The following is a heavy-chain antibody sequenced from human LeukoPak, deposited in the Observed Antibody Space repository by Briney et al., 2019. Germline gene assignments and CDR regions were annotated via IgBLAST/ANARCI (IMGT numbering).Heavy chain of an antibody. D-gene: IGHD6-13*01. CDR3: ARDGTGYSSSWDDY. J-gene: IGHJ4*02. V-gene: IGHV4-30-2*01. Sequence: KSSETLSLTCAVSGSSISSGGYYWSWIRQPPGKGLGWIGYIYHSGSTYYNPSLKSRVTISVDRSKNQFSLKLSSVTAADTAVYYCARDGTGYSSSWDDYWGQGTLVTVSS. CDR2: IYHSGST. CDR1: GSSISSGGYY.